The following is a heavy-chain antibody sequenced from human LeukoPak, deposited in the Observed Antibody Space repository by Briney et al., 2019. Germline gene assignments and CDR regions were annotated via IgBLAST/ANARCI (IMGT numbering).Heavy chain of an antibody. D-gene: IGHD4-11*01. V-gene: IGHV1-8*01. Sequence: GASVKVSCKASGYTFTSYDINWVRQATGQGLEWMGWMNPNSGNTGYAQKFQGRVTMTRNASISTAYMELSSLRSEDTAVYYCARGPPYDYSNYYYYGMDVWGQGTTVTVSS. J-gene: IGHJ6*02. CDR1: GYTFTSYD. CDR3: ARGPPYDYSNYYYYGMDV. CDR2: MNPNSGNT.